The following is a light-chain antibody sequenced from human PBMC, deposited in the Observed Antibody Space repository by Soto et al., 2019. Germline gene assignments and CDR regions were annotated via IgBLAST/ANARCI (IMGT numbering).Light chain of an antibody. CDR2: RDS. Sequence: SYELTQPLSVSVALGQTARIICGGNNIGSKNVHRYQQKPGQAPVLVIYRDSKRPSGVPERFSGSNSGNTATLTISRAQAGDEADYYCQVWDSSTARVFGGGTKLTV. J-gene: IGLJ3*02. V-gene: IGLV3-9*01. CDR1: NIGSKN. CDR3: QVWDSSTARV.